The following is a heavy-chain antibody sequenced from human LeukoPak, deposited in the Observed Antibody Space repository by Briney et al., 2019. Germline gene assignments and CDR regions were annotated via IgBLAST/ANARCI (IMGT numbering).Heavy chain of an antibody. V-gene: IGHV3-33*01. J-gene: IGHJ4*02. D-gene: IGHD1-1*01. CDR1: GFTFSSYG. CDR3: ASSTTRRYYFDY. Sequence: PGGSLRLSCAASGFTFSSYGMHWVRQAPGKGLEWVAVIWYDGSNKYYADSVKGRFTISRDNSKNTLYLQMNSLRAEDTAVYYCASSTTRRYYFDYWGQGTLVTVSS. CDR2: IWYDGSNK.